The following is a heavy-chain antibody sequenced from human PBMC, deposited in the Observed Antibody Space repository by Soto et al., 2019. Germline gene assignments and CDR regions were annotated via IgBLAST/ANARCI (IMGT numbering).Heavy chain of an antibody. J-gene: IGHJ6*02. D-gene: IGHD3-3*01. V-gene: IGHV3-48*03. Sequence: GGSLRLSCAASGFTFSSYEMNWVRQAPGKGLEWVSYISSSGSTIYYADSVKGRFTISRDNAKNSLYLQMNSLRAEDTAVYYCASHTYYDFWSGPYYYYGMDVWGQGTTVTAP. CDR3: ASHTYYDFWSGPYYYYGMDV. CDR1: GFTFSSYE. CDR2: ISSSGSTI.